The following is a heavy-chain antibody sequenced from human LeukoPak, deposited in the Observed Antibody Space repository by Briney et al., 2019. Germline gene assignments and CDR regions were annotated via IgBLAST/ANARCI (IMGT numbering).Heavy chain of an antibody. V-gene: IGHV4-39*07. CDR3: ARANCGGGSCYSDY. CDR1: GGSISSSNYS. J-gene: IGHJ4*02. Sequence: SETLSLTCTVSGGSISSSNYSWGWIRQPPGKGLEWIGSIYYSGSTYYNPSLKSRVTISVDTSKNQFSLKLSSVTAADTAVYYCARANCGGGSCYSDYWGQGTLVTVSS. D-gene: IGHD2-15*01. CDR2: IYYSGST.